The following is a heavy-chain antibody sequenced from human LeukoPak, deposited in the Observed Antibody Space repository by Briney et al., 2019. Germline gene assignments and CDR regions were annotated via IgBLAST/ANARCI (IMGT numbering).Heavy chain of an antibody. CDR3: AGPSYCSGGSCYPGAYGMDV. V-gene: IGHV4-4*02. Sequence: PSETLSLTCAVSGCSISSSNWWSWVRQPPGKGLEWIGEIYHSGSTNYNPSLKSRVTISVDKSKNQFSLKLSSVTAADTAVYYCAGPSYCSGGSCYPGAYGMDVWGKGTTVTVSS. J-gene: IGHJ6*04. CDR2: IYHSGST. CDR1: GCSISSSNW. D-gene: IGHD2-15*01.